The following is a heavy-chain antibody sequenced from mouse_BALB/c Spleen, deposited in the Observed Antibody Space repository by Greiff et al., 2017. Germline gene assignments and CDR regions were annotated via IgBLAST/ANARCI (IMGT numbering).Heavy chain of an antibody. Sequence: EVKLVESGGGLVKPGGSLKLSCAASGFTFSSYAMSWVRQTPEKRLEWVASISSGGSTYYPDSVKGRFTISRDNARNILYLQMSSLRSEDTAMYYCARGGEYYGSSLLFDYWGQGTTLTVSS. V-gene: IGHV5-6-5*01. D-gene: IGHD1-1*01. CDR3: ARGGEYYGSSLLFDY. CDR1: GFTFSSYA. CDR2: ISSGGST. J-gene: IGHJ2*01.